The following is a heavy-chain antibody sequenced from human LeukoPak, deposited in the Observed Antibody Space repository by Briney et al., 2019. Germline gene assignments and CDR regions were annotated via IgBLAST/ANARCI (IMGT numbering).Heavy chain of an antibody. CDR2: ISDRGTAI. CDR1: GFAFSDYY. D-gene: IGHD5-12*01. V-gene: IGHV3-11*01. Sequence: PGGSLRLSCAASGFAFSDYYMTWIRQAPGKGLEWVSYISDRGTAIYYADSVKGRFTMSRDNAKNSLFLQMDSLRAEDTAVYYCARNRGWLQFDYWGQGTLVTVSS. J-gene: IGHJ4*02. CDR3: ARNRGWLQFDY.